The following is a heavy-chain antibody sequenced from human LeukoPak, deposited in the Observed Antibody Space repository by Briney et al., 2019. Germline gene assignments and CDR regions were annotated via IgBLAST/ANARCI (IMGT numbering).Heavy chain of an antibody. J-gene: IGHJ4*02. CDR3: ARGRGYSYGYLDY. D-gene: IGHD5-18*01. CDR2: IIPIFGTA. CDR1: GGTFSSYA. Sequence: GASVKVSCKASGGTFSSYAISWVRQAPGQGPEWMGGIIPIFGTANYAQKFQGRVTITADESTSTAYMELSSLRSEDTAVYYCARGRGYSYGYLDYWGQGTLVTVSS. V-gene: IGHV1-69*13.